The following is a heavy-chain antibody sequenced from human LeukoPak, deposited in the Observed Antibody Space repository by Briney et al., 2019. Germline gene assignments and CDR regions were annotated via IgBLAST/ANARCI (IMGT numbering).Heavy chain of an antibody. CDR2: IWYDGSNK. J-gene: IGHJ5*02. D-gene: IGHD6-19*01. CDR1: GFTFSSYG. CDR3: ARDRQWLVSYWFDP. V-gene: IGHV3-33*01. Sequence: PGGSLRLSCAASGFTFSSYGMHWVRQAPGKGLEWVPVIWYDGSNKYYADSVKGRFTISRDNSKNTLYLQMNSLRAEDTAVYYCARDRQWLVSYWFDPWGQGTLVTVFS.